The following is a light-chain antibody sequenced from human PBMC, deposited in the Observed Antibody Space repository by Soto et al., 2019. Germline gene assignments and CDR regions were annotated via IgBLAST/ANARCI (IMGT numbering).Light chain of an antibody. CDR3: QQRSNWPLT. CDR2: DAL. Sequence: EIVLTQSPATRSLSPGQRATLSCRASQSVGSQLAWYQQKPGQAPRLLIYDALNRATGIPARFSGSGSGTDFTLTISSLEPEDFAVYHCQQRSNWPLTFGGGTKVEI. CDR1: QSVGSQ. V-gene: IGKV3-11*01. J-gene: IGKJ4*01.